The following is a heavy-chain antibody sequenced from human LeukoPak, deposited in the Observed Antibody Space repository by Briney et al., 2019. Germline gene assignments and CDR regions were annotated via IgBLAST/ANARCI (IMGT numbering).Heavy chain of an antibody. J-gene: IGHJ6*04. V-gene: IGHV4-34*01. CDR1: GGSFSGYY. CDR3: ARGFPTDCSSTSCYDVRGEPDYGMDV. D-gene: IGHD2-2*01. CDR2: INHSGST. Sequence: SETLSFTCAVYGGSFSGYYWSWIRQPPGKGLEWIGEINHSGSTNYNPSLKSRVTISVDTSKNQFSLKLSSVTAADTAVYYCARGFPTDCSSTSCYDVRGEPDYGMDVWGKGTTATVSS.